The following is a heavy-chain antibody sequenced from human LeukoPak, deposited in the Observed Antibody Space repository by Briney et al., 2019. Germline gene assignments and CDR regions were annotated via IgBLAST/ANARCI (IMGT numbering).Heavy chain of an antibody. D-gene: IGHD7-27*01. CDR1: GYTFTSYD. CDR2: MSPNSGDT. V-gene: IGHV1-8*01. Sequence: ASVKVSCRASGYTFTSYDFNWVRQATGQRPEWMGWMSPNSGDTGYAQKFQDSVTMTRNTSISTAYMELSSLRSDDTAVYYCARGPPNWGYDYWGPGTLVTVSS. J-gene: IGHJ4*02. CDR3: ARGPPNWGYDY.